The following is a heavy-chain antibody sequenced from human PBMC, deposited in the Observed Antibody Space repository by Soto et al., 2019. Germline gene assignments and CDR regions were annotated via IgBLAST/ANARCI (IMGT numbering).Heavy chain of an antibody. J-gene: IGHJ4*02. Sequence: GGSLRLSCAASGFTFSSYAVSWVRQAPGKGPEWISSISGSGSTIYYADSVKGRFTISRDDSKNTLYLQMSSLRAEDTAVYYCAKVFYYYDSSGYYYFDYWGQGTLVTVSS. D-gene: IGHD3-22*01. CDR1: GFTFSSYA. CDR2: ISGSGSTI. CDR3: AKVFYYYDSSGYYYFDY. V-gene: IGHV3-23*01.